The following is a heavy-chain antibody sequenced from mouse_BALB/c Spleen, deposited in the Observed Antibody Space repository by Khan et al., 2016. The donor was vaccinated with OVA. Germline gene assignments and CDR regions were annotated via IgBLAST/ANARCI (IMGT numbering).Heavy chain of an antibody. CDR1: GHTFTKFG. Sequence: QIQLVQSGPELKRPGETVKISCKASGHTFTKFGMNWVKQAPGKGLKWMGWINTYTGEPTYADDFNGRFAFSLETSANTAYLQINDLKNEDTATYFCARPPYVSYVMDNWGQGASGTGSS. D-gene: IGHD1-1*01. CDR2: INTYTGEP. J-gene: IGHJ4*01. CDR3: ARPPYVSYVMDN. V-gene: IGHV9-3-1*01.